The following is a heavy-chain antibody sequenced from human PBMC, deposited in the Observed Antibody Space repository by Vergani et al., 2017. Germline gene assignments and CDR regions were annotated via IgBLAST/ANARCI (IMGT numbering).Heavy chain of an antibody. V-gene: IGHV3-23*01. CDR2: IRGPGLST. J-gene: IGHJ4*01. CDR3: VKEKIDLGSYFFDS. Sequence: EVHLLESGGGLVQSGGSLRLSCAASGFPFSNSAVSWVRQAPGRGLAWVSSIRGPGLSTYYADTVKGRYSISRDNSTNTVFLQMHSLRAEDTAIYYCVKEKIDLGSYFFDSWGHGILVTVSS. CDR1: GFPFSNSA. D-gene: IGHD2/OR15-2a*01.